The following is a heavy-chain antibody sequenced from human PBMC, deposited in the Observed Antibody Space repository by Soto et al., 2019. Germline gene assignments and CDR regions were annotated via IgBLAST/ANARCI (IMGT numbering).Heavy chain of an antibody. CDR1: GFTFSSYG. V-gene: IGHV3-30*03. Sequence: PGGSLRLSCAASGFTFSSYGMHWVRQAPGKGLEWVAVISYDGNDKQYADSVKGRFTISRDNSKNTLYLEMNSLRAEDTAVYYCATPEGGYYSSDYWGQGTLVTVSS. CDR2: ISYDGNDK. J-gene: IGHJ4*02. CDR3: ATPEGGYYSSDY. D-gene: IGHD3-22*01.